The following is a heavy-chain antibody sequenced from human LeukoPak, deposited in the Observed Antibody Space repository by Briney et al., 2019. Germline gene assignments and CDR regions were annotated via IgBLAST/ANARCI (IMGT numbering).Heavy chain of an antibody. Sequence: SETLSLTCAVYGGSFSGYYWSWIRQPPGKGLEWLGEINHSGSTNYNPSLKSRVTISVDTSKNQFSLKLSSVTAADTAVYYCARQPPYCTNGVCRRYYYGMDVWGQGTTATVSS. V-gene: IGHV4-34*01. J-gene: IGHJ6*02. CDR2: INHSGST. CDR1: GGSFSGYY. CDR3: ARQPPYCTNGVCRRYYYGMDV. D-gene: IGHD2-8*01.